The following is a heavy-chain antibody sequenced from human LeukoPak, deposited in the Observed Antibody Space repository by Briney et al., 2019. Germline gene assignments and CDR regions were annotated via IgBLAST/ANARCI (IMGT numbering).Heavy chain of an antibody. CDR2: ISAYNGNT. CDR3: ARLELRNSWFDL. V-gene: IGHV1-18*01. CDR1: GYTFTSYG. Sequence: ASVKVSCKASGYTFTSYGISWVRQAPGQGLGWMGWISAYNGNTNYAQKLQGRVTMTTDTSTSTAYMELRSLRSDDTAVYYCARLELRNSWFDLWGQGTLVTVSS. J-gene: IGHJ5*02. D-gene: IGHD1-7*01.